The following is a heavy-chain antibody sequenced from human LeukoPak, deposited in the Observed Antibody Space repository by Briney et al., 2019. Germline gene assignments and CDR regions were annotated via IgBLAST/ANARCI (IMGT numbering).Heavy chain of an antibody. Sequence: PSETLSLTCTVSGGSISSYYWSWIRQPPGKGLEWIGYIYYSGSTNYNPSLKSRVTISVDTSKNQFSLKLSSVTAADTAVYYCARLVTRGYYDSSGRRIDAFDIWGQGTMVTVSS. CDR2: IYYSGST. CDR1: GGSISSYY. J-gene: IGHJ3*02. CDR3: ARLVTRGYYDSSGRRIDAFDI. D-gene: IGHD3-22*01. V-gene: IGHV4-59*01.